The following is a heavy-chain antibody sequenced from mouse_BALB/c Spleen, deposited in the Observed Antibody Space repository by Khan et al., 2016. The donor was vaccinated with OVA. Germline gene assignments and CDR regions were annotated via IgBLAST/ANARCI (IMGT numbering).Heavy chain of an antibody. CDR3: AREAYRYDEYYFDS. Sequence: EVQLVESGGGSVKPGGSLKLSCAVSGFTFSSYAMSWVRQTPEKRLEWVASISSGGSTYYPDSVKGRFTISRDNARNIGYLQMSSLRSEDMAMYYGAREAYRYDEYYFDSWGQGTTLTVSS. CDR1: GFTFSSYA. J-gene: IGHJ2*01. CDR2: ISSGGST. V-gene: IGHV5-6-5*01. D-gene: IGHD2-14*01.